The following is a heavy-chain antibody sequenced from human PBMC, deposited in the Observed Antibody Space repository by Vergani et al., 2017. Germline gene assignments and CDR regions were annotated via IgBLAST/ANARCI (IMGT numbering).Heavy chain of an antibody. CDR3: AKGGVGADTRYYYMDV. Sequence: QVQLVESGGDVVQPGGSLRLSCAASGFTFSSYGIHWVRQAPGKGLEWVAFIRHDGSEKYYADSVRGRFTISRDSSKSTLYLEMNSLSVEDTAMYYCAKGGVGADTRYYYMDVWGKGTTVTVSS. D-gene: IGHD1-26*01. J-gene: IGHJ6*03. CDR2: IRHDGSEK. V-gene: IGHV3-30*02. CDR1: GFTFSSYG.